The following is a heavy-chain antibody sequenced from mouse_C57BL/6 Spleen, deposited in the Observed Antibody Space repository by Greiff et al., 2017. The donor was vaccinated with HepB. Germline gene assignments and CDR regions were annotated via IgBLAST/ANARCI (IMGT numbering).Heavy chain of an antibody. J-gene: IGHJ3*01. Sequence: DVHLVESGGGLVKPGGSLKLSCAASGFTFSDYGMHWVRQAPEKGLEWVAYISSGSSTIYYADTVKGRFTLSRDNAKNTLFLQLTSRRSEDTAIYYCARGTAQATWFAYWGQGTLVTVSA. CDR2: ISSGSSTI. V-gene: IGHV5-17*01. CDR3: ARGTAQATWFAY. CDR1: GFTFSDYG. D-gene: IGHD3-2*02.